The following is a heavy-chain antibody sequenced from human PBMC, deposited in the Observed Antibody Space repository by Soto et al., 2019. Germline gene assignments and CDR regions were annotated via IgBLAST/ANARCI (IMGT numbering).Heavy chain of an antibody. V-gene: IGHV3-30-3*01. CDR3: ARGEYGYSYGWGWFDP. CDR1: GFTFSSYA. CDR2: ISYDGSNK. D-gene: IGHD5-18*01. J-gene: IGHJ5*02. Sequence: GGSLRLSCAASGFTFSSYAMHWVRQAPGKGLEWVAVISYDGSNKYYADSVKGRFTISRDNSKNTLYLQMNSLRAEDTAVYYCARGEYGYSYGWGWFDPWGQGTLVTISS.